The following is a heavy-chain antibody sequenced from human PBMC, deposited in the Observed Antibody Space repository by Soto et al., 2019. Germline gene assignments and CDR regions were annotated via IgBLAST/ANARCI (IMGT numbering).Heavy chain of an antibody. CDR3: ARLPGTGGY. Sequence: QVQLQESGPGLVKPSETLSLTCSVSGASISSSYWSWIRQPPGQGLEWIGFIHSSGSTSYNPSLKSRVTISLDTPKNLFSLNLTSVTAADTAVYYCARLPGTGGYWGQGILVTVSS. J-gene: IGHJ4*02. CDR2: IHSSGST. CDR1: GASISSSY. V-gene: IGHV4-59*08. D-gene: IGHD7-27*01.